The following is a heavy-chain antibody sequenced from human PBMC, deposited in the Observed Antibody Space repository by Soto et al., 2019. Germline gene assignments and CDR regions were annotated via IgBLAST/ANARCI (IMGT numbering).Heavy chain of an antibody. J-gene: IGHJ4*02. Sequence: GESLKISCKGSGFSFTNYWISWVRQMPGKGLEWMGNIDPVDSYANYSPSFQGHVTFSVDTSISTAYLQWSSLKASDTAMYFCARSAAGKGDYWGQGTLVTVSS. CDR3: ARSAAGKGDY. V-gene: IGHV5-10-1*01. CDR2: IDPVDSYA. CDR1: GFSFTNYW. D-gene: IGHD6-13*01.